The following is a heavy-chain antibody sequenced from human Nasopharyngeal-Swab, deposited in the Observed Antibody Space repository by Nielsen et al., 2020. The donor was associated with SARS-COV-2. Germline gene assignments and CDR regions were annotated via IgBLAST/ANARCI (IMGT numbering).Heavy chain of an antibody. CDR3: ARGPRPKRHLDY. V-gene: IGHV1-8*01. CDR2: MNLDSGDT. Sequence: ASVTVSCKTSGYTFASFDINWVRQAPGRGLEWVGWMNLDSGDTHYAQEFQGKVTLTRDTSRSTAYMELSSLRSEDTAVYYCARGPRPKRHLDYWGQGTLVTVSS. J-gene: IGHJ4*02. D-gene: IGHD1-1*01. CDR1: GYTFASFD.